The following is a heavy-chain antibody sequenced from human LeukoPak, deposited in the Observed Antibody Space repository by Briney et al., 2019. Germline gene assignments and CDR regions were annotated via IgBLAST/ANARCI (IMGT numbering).Heavy chain of an antibody. CDR3: ARETGPYDAFDI. J-gene: IGHJ3*02. CDR2: ISGGGGST. CDR1: GFTFSPYG. Sequence: PGGSLRLSCAASGFTFSPYGMTWVRQAPGKGLKWVSGISGGGGSTYYADSVQGRFTISRDNFKNTLDLQMSSLRAEDTAVYYCARETGPYDAFDIWGQGTMVTVSS. V-gene: IGHV3-23*01.